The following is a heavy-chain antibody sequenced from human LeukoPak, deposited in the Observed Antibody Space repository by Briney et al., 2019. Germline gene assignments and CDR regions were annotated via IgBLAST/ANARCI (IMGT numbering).Heavy chain of an antibody. CDR2: IIPILGIA. V-gene: IGHV1-69*04. Sequence: SVKVSCKASGGTFSSYAISWVRQAPGQGLEWMGRIIPILGIANYAQKFQGRVTITADKSTSTAYMELSSLRSEDTAAYYCARGADSSGWYWFDPWGQGTLVTVSS. CDR3: ARGADSSGWYWFDP. J-gene: IGHJ5*02. D-gene: IGHD6-19*01. CDR1: GGTFSSYA.